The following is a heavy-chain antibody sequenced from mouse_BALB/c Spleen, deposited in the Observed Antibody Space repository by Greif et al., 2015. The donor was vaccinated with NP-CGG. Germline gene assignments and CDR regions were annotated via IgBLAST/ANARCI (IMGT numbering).Heavy chain of an antibody. J-gene: IGHJ2*01. CDR1: GYTFTSYW. Sequence: VQRVESGAELARPGASVKLSCKASGYTFTSYWMQWVKQRPGQGLEWIGAIYPGDGDTRYTQKFKGKATLTADKSSSTAYVQLSSLASEDSAVYYCAREDRGGLDYWGQGTTLTVSS. V-gene: IGHV1-87*01. CDR3: AREDRGGLDY. CDR2: IYPGDGDT.